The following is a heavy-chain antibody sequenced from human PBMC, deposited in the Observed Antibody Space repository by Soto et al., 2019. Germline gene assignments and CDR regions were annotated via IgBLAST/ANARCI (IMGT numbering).Heavy chain of an antibody. CDR3: ARSYYDFWSGYYQRYYYYMDV. CDR2: INHSGST. Sequence: SETLSLTCAVYGGSFSGYYWSWIRQPPGKGLEWIGEINHSGSTNYNPSLKSRVTISVDTSKNQFSLKLSSVTAADTAVYYCARSYYDFWSGYYQRYYYYMDVWGKGTTVTVS. V-gene: IGHV4-34*01. D-gene: IGHD3-3*01. CDR1: GGSFSGYY. J-gene: IGHJ6*03.